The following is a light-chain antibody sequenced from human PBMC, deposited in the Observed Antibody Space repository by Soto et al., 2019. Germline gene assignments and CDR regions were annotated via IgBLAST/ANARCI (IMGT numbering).Light chain of an antibody. Sequence: DIQMTQSPSSVSVSVGDRVTITCRASLDINRWLAWYQVRPGKPPKLLIAGAFVLQSGVPSRFSGSGYGTEFALNIDNLQPEDLATYYCQQSDSYPITFGQGTRLET. V-gene: IGKV1-12*01. CDR1: LDINRW. CDR3: QQSDSYPIT. J-gene: IGKJ5*01. CDR2: GAF.